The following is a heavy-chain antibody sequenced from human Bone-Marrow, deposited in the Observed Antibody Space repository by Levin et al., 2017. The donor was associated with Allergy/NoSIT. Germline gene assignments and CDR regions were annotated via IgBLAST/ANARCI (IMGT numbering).Heavy chain of an antibody. V-gene: IGHV3-33*01. J-gene: IGHJ3*02. D-gene: IGHD3-10*01. CDR2: IWHNGSNK. CDR3: ARDRRFGELEEAFDI. Sequence: GGSLRLSCVASGFTFSSYGMHWVRQAPGKGLEWVTVIWHNGSNKFYADSVKGRFTISRDNSKNTLYLQMNSLRAEDTAVYYCARDRRFGELEEAFDIWGQGTMVTVSS. CDR1: GFTFSSYG.